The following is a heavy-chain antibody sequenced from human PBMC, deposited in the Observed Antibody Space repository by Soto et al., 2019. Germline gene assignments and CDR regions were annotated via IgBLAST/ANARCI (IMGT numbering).Heavy chain of an antibody. V-gene: IGHV4-31*11. D-gene: IGHD2-2*01. CDR1: GGSISSGGYS. J-gene: IGHJ6*02. Sequence: SETLSLTCAVSGGSISSGGYSWSWIRQPPGKGLEWIGYIYYSGSTYYNPSLKSRVTISVDTSKDQFSLKLSSVTAADTAVYYCAVSRDGYSMDVWGQGTTVTV. CDR2: IYYSGST. CDR3: AVSRDGYSMDV.